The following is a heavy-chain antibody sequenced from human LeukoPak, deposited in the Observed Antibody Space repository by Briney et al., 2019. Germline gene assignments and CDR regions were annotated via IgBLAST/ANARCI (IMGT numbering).Heavy chain of an antibody. J-gene: IGHJ3*02. Sequence: SETLSLTCTVSGGSISSYYWSWIRQPPGKGLEWIGYIYYSRSTNYNPSLKSRVTISVDTSKNQFSLKLSSETAADTAVYYCSCEGRWAFDIWGQGTMVTVSS. CDR2: IYYSRST. V-gene: IGHV4-59*01. CDR3: SCEGRWAFDI. CDR1: GGSISSYY.